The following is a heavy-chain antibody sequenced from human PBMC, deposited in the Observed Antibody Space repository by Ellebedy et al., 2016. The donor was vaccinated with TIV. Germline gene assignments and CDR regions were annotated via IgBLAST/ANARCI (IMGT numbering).Heavy chain of an antibody. CDR1: GYNFTSYW. V-gene: IGHV5-10-1*01. D-gene: IGHD3-3*01. J-gene: IGHJ4*02. Sequence: GESLKISXKGSGYNFTSYWISWVRQMPGKGLEWMGRIDPSDSYTNYSPSFQGHVTISADKSISTAYLQWSSLKASDTAMYYCARHSKLPNIRFLEWLFQHWGQGTLVTVSS. CDR3: ARHSKLPNIRFLEWLFQH. CDR2: IDPSDSYT.